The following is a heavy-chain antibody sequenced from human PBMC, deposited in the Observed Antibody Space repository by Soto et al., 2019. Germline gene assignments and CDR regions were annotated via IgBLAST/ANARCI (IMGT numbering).Heavy chain of an antibody. D-gene: IGHD4-17*01. CDR1: GFTFSTFG. CDR3: AKDPAPVTTRLIDH. V-gene: IGHV3-23*01. J-gene: IGHJ4*02. Sequence: PGGFLRLSCAASGFTFSTFGINWVRQAPGKGLEWVSGISASGTKTFFADSVKGRFTISRDNSENMVYLQMNSLRAEDTALYYCAKDPAPVTTRLIDHWGQGTLVTVSS. CDR2: ISASGTKT.